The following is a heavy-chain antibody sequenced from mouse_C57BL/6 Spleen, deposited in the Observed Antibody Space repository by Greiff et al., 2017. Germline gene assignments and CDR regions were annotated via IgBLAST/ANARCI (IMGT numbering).Heavy chain of an antibody. J-gene: IGHJ2*01. CDR3: ARARVPQTGSYFDD. D-gene: IGHD4-1*01. CDR1: GFTFSDYY. V-gene: IGHV5-16*01. CDR2: INYDGSST. Sequence: DVQLVESEGGLVQPGSSMKLSCTASGFTFSDYYMAWVRQVPEKGLEWVANINYDGSSTYYLDSLKSRFIISRDNAKNILYLQMSSLKSEDTATYYCARARVPQTGSYFDDWGQGTTLTVSS.